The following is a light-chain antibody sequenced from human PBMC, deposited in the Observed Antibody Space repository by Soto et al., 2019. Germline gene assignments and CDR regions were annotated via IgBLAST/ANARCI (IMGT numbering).Light chain of an antibody. CDR2: RAS. CDR3: QQYNNWPYP. Sequence: EIVMTQSPATLSVSPGGSATLSCRASQHVSSNFAWYRQKPGQAPTLLIYRASTRATDIPARFSGSGSGTEFTLTVSSLQSEDFAVYYCQQYNNWPYPFGQGTKLEIK. CDR1: QHVSSN. J-gene: IGKJ2*01. V-gene: IGKV3-15*01.